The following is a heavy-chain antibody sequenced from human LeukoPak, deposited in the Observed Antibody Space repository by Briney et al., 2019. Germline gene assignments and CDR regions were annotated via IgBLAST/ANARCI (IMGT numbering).Heavy chain of an antibody. CDR3: AKPYTGIVGGDY. CDR2: ISYDGSNK. V-gene: IGHV3-30*18. D-gene: IGHD1-26*01. J-gene: IGHJ4*02. Sequence: GGSLRLSCAASGFTVSSNYMTWVRQAPGKGLEWVAVISYDGSNKYYADSVKGRFTISRDNSKNTLYLQMNSLRAEDTAVYYCAKPYTGIVGGDYWGQGTLVTVSS. CDR1: GFTVSSNY.